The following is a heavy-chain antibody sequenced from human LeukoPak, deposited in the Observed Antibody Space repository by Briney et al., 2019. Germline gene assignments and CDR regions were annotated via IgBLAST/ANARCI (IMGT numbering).Heavy chain of an antibody. V-gene: IGHV1-2*02. CDR2: INPNSGGT. Sequence: GASVKVSCKASGYTFTGYYMHWVRQAPGQGLEWMGWINPNSGGTNYAQKFQGRVTMTRDTSISTAYMELSRLRSDDTAVYYCARVCSSTSCQVGYYYYGMDVWGQGTTVTVSS. CDR1: GYTFTGYY. CDR3: ARVCSSTSCQVGYYYYGMDV. D-gene: IGHD2-2*01. J-gene: IGHJ6*02.